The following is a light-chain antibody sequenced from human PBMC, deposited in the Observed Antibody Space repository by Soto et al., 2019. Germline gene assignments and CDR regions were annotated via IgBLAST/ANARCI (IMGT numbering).Light chain of an antibody. V-gene: IGLV1-44*01. CDR2: TNT. CDR3: ASWDDSLNGPV. Sequence: QSVLTQPPSASGTPGQRVTISCSGSSSNVGGNPVNWYQHVPTTAPKLLIYTNTQRPSGVPDRFSGSKSGTSASLATSGLQSEDEADYYCASWDDSLNGPVFGTGTRSPS. J-gene: IGLJ1*01. CDR1: SSNVGGNP.